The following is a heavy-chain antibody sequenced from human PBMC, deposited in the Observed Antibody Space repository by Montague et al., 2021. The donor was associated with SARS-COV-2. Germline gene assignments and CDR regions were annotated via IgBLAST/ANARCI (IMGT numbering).Heavy chain of an antibody. Sequence: SLRLSCAASGLTVNSNFMTWVRQAPGKGLEWVSVIYAGGGTDYADSVKGRSTVSRDNSKNTLYLQMNSLRVDDTALYYCASGLGYGDYGDYWGQGTLVTVSS. CDR1: GLTVNSNF. V-gene: IGHV3-53*01. D-gene: IGHD4-17*01. CDR3: ASGLGYGDYGDY. J-gene: IGHJ4*02. CDR2: IYAGGGT.